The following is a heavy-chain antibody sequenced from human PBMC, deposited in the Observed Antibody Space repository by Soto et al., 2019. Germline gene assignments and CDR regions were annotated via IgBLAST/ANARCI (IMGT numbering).Heavy chain of an antibody. CDR1: GFTFTSSA. J-gene: IGHJ6*02. CDR3: AADLGYEVYYYYGMDV. D-gene: IGHD5-12*01. Sequence: SVKVSCKASGFTFTSSAVQWLRQARGQRLEWIGWIVVGSGNTNYAQKFQERVTITRDMSTSTAYMELSSLRSEDTAVYYCAADLGYEVYYYYGMDVWGQGTTVTVSS. V-gene: IGHV1-58*01. CDR2: IVVGSGNT.